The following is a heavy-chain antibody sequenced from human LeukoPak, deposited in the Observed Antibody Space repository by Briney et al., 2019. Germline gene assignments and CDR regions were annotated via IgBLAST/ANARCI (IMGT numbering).Heavy chain of an antibody. Sequence: GASVKVSCKASGYTFTSYDINWVRQATGQGLEWMGWMNPNSGNTGYAQEFQGRVTMTRDTSISTAYMELSSLTSEDTAVYYCARRKPTSGAQDWFDPWGQGTLVTVSS. CDR3: ARRKPTSGAQDWFDP. CDR2: MNPNSGNT. D-gene: IGHD3-10*01. J-gene: IGHJ5*02. CDR1: GYTFTSYD. V-gene: IGHV1-8*01.